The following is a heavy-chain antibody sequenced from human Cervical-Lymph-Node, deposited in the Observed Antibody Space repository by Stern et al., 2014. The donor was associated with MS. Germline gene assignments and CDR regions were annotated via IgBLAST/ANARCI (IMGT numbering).Heavy chain of an antibody. Sequence: QITLKESGPTLVKPTQTLTLTCTFSGFSFSTSEVGVGWIRQPPGKALEWLALIYWDGDERYSPSLKTRLTITKDTSKNQVVLKMTDMDPVDTATYYCALHEYGGRNFASWGQGTLVTVSS. D-gene: IGHD4-23*01. CDR1: GFSFSTSEVG. CDR2: IYWDGDE. J-gene: IGHJ4*02. V-gene: IGHV2-5*02. CDR3: ALHEYGGRNFAS.